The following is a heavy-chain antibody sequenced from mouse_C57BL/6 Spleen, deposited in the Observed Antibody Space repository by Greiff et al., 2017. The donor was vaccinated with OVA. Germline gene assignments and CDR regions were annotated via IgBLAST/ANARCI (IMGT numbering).Heavy chain of an antibody. CDR2: INPSSGYT. D-gene: IGHD4-1*01. CDR3: ARLELGRPSNY. V-gene: IGHV1-4*01. J-gene: IGHJ2*01. Sequence: VQLVESGAELARPGASVKMSCKASGYTFTSYTMHWVKQRPGQGLEWIGYINPSSGYTKYNQKFKDKATLTADKSSSTAYMQLSSLTSEDSAVYYCARLELGRPSNYWGQGTTLTVSS. CDR1: GYTFTSYT.